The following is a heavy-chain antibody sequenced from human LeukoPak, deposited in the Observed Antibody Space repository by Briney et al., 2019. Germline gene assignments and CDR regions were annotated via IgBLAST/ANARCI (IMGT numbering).Heavy chain of an antibody. CDR1: GGSISSSSYY. CDR3: ARDGGDYGDYEDWFDP. D-gene: IGHD4-17*01. CDR2: IYYSGST. V-gene: IGHV4-39*07. J-gene: IGHJ5*02. Sequence: SETLSLTCTVSGGSISSSSYYWGWIRQPPGKGLEWIGSIYYSGSTNYNPSLKSRVTISVDTSKNQFSLKLSSVTAADTAVYYCARDGGDYGDYEDWFDPWGQGTLVTVSS.